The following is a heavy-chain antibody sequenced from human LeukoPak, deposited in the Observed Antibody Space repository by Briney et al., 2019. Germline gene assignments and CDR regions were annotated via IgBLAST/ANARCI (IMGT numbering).Heavy chain of an antibody. D-gene: IGHD4-17*01. CDR2: INPSGGST. V-gene: IGHV1-46*01. CDR3: AREPAHDYGDYFD. J-gene: IGHJ4*02. CDR1: GYTFTSYY. Sequence: GASVKVSCKASGYTFTSYYMHWVRQAPGQGLEWMGIINPSGGSTSYAQKFQGRVTMTRDTSTSTVYMELSSLRSEDTAVYYCAREPAHDYGDYFDWGQGTLVTVS.